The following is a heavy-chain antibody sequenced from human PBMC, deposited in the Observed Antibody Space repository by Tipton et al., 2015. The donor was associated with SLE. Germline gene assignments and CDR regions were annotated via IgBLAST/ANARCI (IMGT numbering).Heavy chain of an antibody. D-gene: IGHD7-27*01. CDR3: ARVQDWGPYYFDY. V-gene: IGHV4-61*02. J-gene: IGHJ4*02. CDR1: GVSISSGSYY. CDR2: VYITGSP. Sequence: TLSLTCTVSGVSISSGSYYWNWIRQPAGKGLEWIGRVYITGSPYYNPSLESRVAMSMDTSKNQFSLRLTAVAAADTAVYYCARVQDWGPYYFDYWGQGTLVSVSS.